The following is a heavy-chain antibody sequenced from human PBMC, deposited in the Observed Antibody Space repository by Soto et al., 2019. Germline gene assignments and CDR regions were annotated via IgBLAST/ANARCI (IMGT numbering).Heavy chain of an antibody. CDR2: IFYSGST. CDR3: ARTAHCTSTSCYSGWFDP. Sequence: SETLSLTCTVSGGSISSSPYYWGCVRQPPGKGLEYIASIFYSGSTYYNPSLKSRVTISVDTSKNQFSLKLSSVTAADTAVYYCARTAHCTSTSCYSGWFDPWGQGTLVTVSS. V-gene: IGHV4-39*01. CDR1: GGSISSSPYY. D-gene: IGHD2-2*01. J-gene: IGHJ5*02.